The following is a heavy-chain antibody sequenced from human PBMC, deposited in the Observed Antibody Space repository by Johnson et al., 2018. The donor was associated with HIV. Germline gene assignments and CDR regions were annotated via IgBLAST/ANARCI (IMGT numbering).Heavy chain of an antibody. CDR2: I. V-gene: IGHV3-9*01. D-gene: IGHD4-17*01. J-gene: IGHJ3*02. CDR3: ARGEDGVDAFDI. CDR1: AFPFDDHA. Sequence: VESGGGLVQPGRSLILSCAASAFPFDDHALHWVRQSPGTGLQWFSIILKGRFTISRDNAKNDLDLQMNSLRAEDTAVYYCARGEDGVDAFDIWGQGTMVTVSS.